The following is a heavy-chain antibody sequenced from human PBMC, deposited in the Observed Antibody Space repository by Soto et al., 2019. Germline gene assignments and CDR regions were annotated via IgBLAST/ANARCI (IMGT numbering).Heavy chain of an antibody. D-gene: IGHD3-22*01. V-gene: IGHV6-1*01. CDR1: GDSVSSNSAA. Sequence: PSQTLSLTCDISGDSVSSNSAAWNWIRQSPSRGLEWLGRTSYRSKWYNDYAVSVKSRITINPDTSKNQFSLQLNSVTPEDTALYYFASSDRRGFGFDYCGQGTLVPVSS. J-gene: IGHJ4*02. CDR2: TSYRSKWYN. CDR3: ASSDRRGFGFDY.